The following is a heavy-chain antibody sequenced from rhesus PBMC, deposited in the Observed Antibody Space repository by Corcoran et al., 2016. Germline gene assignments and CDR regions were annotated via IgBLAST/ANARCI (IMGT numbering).Heavy chain of an antibody. CDR3: ARDWGGYSYSYLDY. CDR2: ITYSGST. Sequence: QVQLQESGPGLVKPSETLSLTCAVSGYSISGYYWSWIRQAPGKGLEWIGYITYSGSTSYNPSLKSRVPISRDTAKNQFSLKLSSVTAADTAVYYCARDWGGYSYSYLDYWGQGVLVTVSS. J-gene: IGHJ4*01. D-gene: IGHD5-12*01. CDR1: GYSISGYY. V-gene: IGHV4-122*02.